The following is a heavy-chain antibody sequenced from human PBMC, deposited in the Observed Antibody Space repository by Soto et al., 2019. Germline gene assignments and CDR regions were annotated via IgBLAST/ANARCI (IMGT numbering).Heavy chain of an antibody. V-gene: IGHV3-15*01. J-gene: IGHJ4*02. CDR2: IKSKIDGGTT. Sequence: EVQLVESGGGSVKPGGSLRLSCAASGFTFSNAWMTWVRQAPGKGLEWVGRIKSKIDGGTTDYGAPVKGRFTISRDDSKNTMSLEMTSLKTEDTAVYYCATDAVVIVPGGIRYWGQGTLVTVSS. D-gene: IGHD2-2*01. CDR3: ATDAVVIVPGGIRY. CDR1: GFTFSNAW.